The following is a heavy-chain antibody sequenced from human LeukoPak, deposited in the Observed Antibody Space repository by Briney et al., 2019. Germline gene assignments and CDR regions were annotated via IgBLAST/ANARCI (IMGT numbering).Heavy chain of an antibody. CDR2: IYYSGST. CDR3: ARWGPGAFDI. Sequence: SQTLSLTCTVSGGSISSGGYYWSWIRQHPGKGLEWIGYIYYSGSTYYNPSLKSRVTISVDTSKNQFSLKLSSVTAADTAVYYCARWGPGAFDIWGQGTMVTVSS. J-gene: IGHJ3*02. V-gene: IGHV4-31*03. CDR1: GGSISSGGYY. D-gene: IGHD3-10*01.